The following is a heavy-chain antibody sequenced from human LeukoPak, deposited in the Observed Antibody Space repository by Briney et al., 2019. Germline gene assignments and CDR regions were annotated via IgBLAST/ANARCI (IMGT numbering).Heavy chain of an antibody. CDR3: ARWQHGPRYFDY. Sequence: SQTLSLTFAISGDSVSTNSAAWNRMRQSPSRGLEWLGRTYFLSRWYNGYATSVQGRITINPDTSRNHFSLQLNSVSPEDTAVYYCARWQHGPRYFDYWGQGTLVSVSS. CDR1: GDSVSTNSAA. V-gene: IGHV6-1*01. J-gene: IGHJ4*02. CDR2: TYFLSRWYN. D-gene: IGHD6-13*01.